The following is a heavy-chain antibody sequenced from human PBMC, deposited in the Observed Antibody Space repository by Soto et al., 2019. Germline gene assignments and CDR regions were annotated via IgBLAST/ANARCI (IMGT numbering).Heavy chain of an antibody. CDR1: GGSISSYY. CDR2: IYYGGST. V-gene: IGHV4-59*01. Sequence: SETLSLTCTVSGGSISSYYWSWIRQPPGKGLEWIGYIYYGGSTNYNPSLKSRVTISVDTSKNQFSLKLSSVTAADTAVYYCARTVRYSSSRTGLSWFDPWGQGTLVTVSS. D-gene: IGHD6-13*01. CDR3: ARTVRYSSSRTGLSWFDP. J-gene: IGHJ5*02.